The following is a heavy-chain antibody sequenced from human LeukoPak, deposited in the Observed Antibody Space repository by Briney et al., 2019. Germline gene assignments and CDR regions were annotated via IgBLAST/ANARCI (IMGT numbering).Heavy chain of an antibody. V-gene: IGHV4-30-2*01. Sequence: SQTLSLTCAVSGGSISSGGYSWSWIRQPPGKGLEWIGYIYHSGSTYYNPSLKSRVTISVDRSKNQCSLKLSSVTAADTAVYYCGRLVAATGNFDYWGQGTLVTVSS. D-gene: IGHD6-13*01. CDR3: GRLVAATGNFDY. J-gene: IGHJ4*02. CDR2: IYHSGST. CDR1: GGSISSGGYS.